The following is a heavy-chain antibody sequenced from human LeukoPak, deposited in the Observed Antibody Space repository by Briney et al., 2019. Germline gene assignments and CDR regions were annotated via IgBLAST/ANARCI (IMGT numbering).Heavy chain of an antibody. J-gene: IGHJ4*02. CDR1: GGSISSSNW. CDR3: AREGGQQLVQRGFDY. V-gene: IGHV4-4*02. CDR2: IYHSGST. Sequence: PSGTLSLTCAVSGGSISSSNWWSWVRQPPGKGLEWIGEIYHSGSTNYNPSLKSRVTISVDKSKNQFSLKLSSVTAADTAVYYCAREGGQQLVQRGFDYWGQGTLVTVSS. D-gene: IGHD6-13*01.